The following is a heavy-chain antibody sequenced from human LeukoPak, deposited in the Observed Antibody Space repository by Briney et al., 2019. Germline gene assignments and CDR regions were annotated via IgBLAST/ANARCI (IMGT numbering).Heavy chain of an antibody. CDR2: IIPIFGTA. Sequence: SVKVSCKASGGTFSSYAISWVRQAPGQGLEWMGGIIPIFGTANYAQKFQGRVTITADKSTSTAYMELSSLRSEDTAVYYCARGFPPRIYYDSSGYYSYYFDYWGQGTLVTVSS. CDR3: ARGFPPRIYYDSSGYYSYYFDY. D-gene: IGHD3-22*01. V-gene: IGHV1-69*06. J-gene: IGHJ4*02. CDR1: GGTFSSYA.